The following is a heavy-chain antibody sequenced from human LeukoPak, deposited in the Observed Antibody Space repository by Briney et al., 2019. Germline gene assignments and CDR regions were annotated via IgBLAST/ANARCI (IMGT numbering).Heavy chain of an antibody. CDR2: ISYDGSNK. CDR1: GFTFSSYG. Sequence: GGSLRLSCAASGFTFSSYGMHWVRQAPGKGLEWVAVISYDGSNKYYADSVKGRFTISRDNSKNTLYLQMNSLRAEDTAVYYCAKGHRGDYGMDVWGQGTTVTVSS. V-gene: IGHV3-30*18. D-gene: IGHD4-17*01. CDR3: AKGHRGDYGMDV. J-gene: IGHJ6*02.